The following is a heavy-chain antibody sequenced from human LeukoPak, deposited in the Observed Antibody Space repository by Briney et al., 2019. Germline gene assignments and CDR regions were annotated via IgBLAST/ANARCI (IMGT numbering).Heavy chain of an antibody. V-gene: IGHV4-59*08. CDR3: ARLGIAAAIDY. CDR1: GGSISSYY. D-gene: IGHD6-13*01. J-gene: IGHJ4*02. Sequence: PSETLSLTCTVSGGSISSYYWSWIRQPPGKGLEWIGYIYYSGSTNYNPSLRSRVTISVDTPKNQFSLKLSSVTAADTAVYYCARLGIAAAIDYWGQGTLVTVSS. CDR2: IYYSGST.